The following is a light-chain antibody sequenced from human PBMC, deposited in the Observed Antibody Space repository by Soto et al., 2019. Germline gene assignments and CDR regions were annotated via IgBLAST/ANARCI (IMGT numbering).Light chain of an antibody. V-gene: IGLV2-14*01. CDR1: SSDVGAYNY. CDR3: CSFAGSYTYV. CDR2: EVS. J-gene: IGLJ1*01. Sequence: QSVLTQAASVSGSPGQPITISCTGTSSDVGAYNYVSWYQQHPGKAPKLMIYEVSNRPSGVSNRFSGSKSGNTASLTISGLQAEDEADYSCCSFAGSYTYVFGGGTKVTVL.